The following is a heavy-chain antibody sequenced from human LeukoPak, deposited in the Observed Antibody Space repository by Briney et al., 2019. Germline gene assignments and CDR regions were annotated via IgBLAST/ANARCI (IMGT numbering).Heavy chain of an antibody. CDR1: GYTLTELS. J-gene: IGHJ4*02. CDR2: FDPEDGET. CDR3: AGIGYCSSTSCLSFDY. D-gene: IGHD2-2*01. V-gene: IGHV1-24*01. Sequence: ASVKVSCKVSGYTLTELSMHWVRQAPGKGLEWMGGFDPEDGETIYAQKFQGRVTMTEDTSTDTAYMELSSLRSEDTAVYYCAGIGYCSSTSCLSFDYWGQGTLVTVSS.